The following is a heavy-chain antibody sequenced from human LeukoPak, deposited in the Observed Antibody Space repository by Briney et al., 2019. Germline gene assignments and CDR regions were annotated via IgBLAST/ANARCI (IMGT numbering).Heavy chain of an antibody. CDR1: GGSIGSSSYY. CDR3: ARGARITFGGVIVDQTSFDY. CDR2: IYYSGST. V-gene: IGHV4-39*07. J-gene: IGHJ4*02. Sequence: PSETLSLTCTVSGGSIGSSSYYWGWIRQPPGKGLEWIGSIYYSGSTYYNPSLKSRVTISVDTSKNQFSLKLSSVTAADTAVYYCARGARITFGGVIVDQTSFDYWGQGTLVTVSS. D-gene: IGHD3-16*02.